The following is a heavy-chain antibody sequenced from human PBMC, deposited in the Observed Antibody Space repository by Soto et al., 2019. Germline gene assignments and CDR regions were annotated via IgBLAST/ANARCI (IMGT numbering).Heavy chain of an antibody. V-gene: IGHV3-23*01. D-gene: IGHD6-13*01. CDR2: ISGSGDST. J-gene: IGHJ4*02. CDR3: AKRPAGTSFDY. Sequence: GGSLRLSCAASGFTFSSYAMSWVRQAPGKGLEWVSVISGSGDSTYYADSVKGRFTISRDNSKNTLYLQMNGLRAEDTAVYYCAKRPAGTSFDYWGQGTLVTVSS. CDR1: GFTFSSYA.